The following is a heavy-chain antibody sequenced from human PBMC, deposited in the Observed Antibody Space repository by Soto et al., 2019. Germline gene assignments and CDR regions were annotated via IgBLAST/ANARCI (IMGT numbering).Heavy chain of an antibody. V-gene: IGHV4-59*01. J-gene: IGHJ4*02. CDR1: GGSMSTYY. D-gene: IGHD2-15*01. CDR3: ARAGGYCSGGSCYSLDS. Sequence: SATLSLTCTVSGGSMSTYYWNWVRQPPGKGLEWIGYIFYSGSTNYNPSLKSRVTMSVDTSKIQFSLKLNSVTAADTAVYYCARAGGYCSGGSCYSLDSWGRGTLVTVS. CDR2: IFYSGST.